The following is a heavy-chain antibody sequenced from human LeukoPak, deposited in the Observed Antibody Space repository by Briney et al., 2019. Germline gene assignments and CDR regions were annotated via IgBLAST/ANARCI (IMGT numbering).Heavy chain of an antibody. D-gene: IGHD5-24*01. V-gene: IGHV4-61*02. CDR2: IYTSGST. Sequence: SETLSLTXTVSGGSISSGSYYWSWIRQPAGKGLEWIGRIYTSGSTNYNPSLKSRVTISVDTSKNQFSLKLSSVTAADTAVYYCARLTQSDYYYYMDVWGKGTTVTVSS. CDR3: ARLTQSDYYYYMDV. J-gene: IGHJ6*03. CDR1: GGSISSGSYY.